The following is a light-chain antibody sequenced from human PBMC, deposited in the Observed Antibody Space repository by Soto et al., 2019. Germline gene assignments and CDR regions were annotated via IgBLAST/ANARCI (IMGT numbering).Light chain of an antibody. Sequence: QSALTQPASVSGSPGQSIAISCTGTSSDVGGYDYVSWYQQHPAKAPKLMIYDVTNRPSGASNRFSGSKSDNTASLIISGLQDEDEADYYCSPYTRSSTYVFETGTKVTIL. CDR3: SPYTRSSTYV. CDR1: SSDVGGYDY. V-gene: IGLV2-14*03. CDR2: DVT. J-gene: IGLJ1*01.